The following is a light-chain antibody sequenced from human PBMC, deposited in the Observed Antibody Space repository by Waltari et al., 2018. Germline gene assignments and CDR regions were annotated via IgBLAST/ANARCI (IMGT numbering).Light chain of an antibody. CDR1: SSDVGSYNL. CDR2: EGS. J-gene: IGLJ3*02. Sequence: QSALTQPASVSGSPGQSITISCTGISSDVGSYNLVSWYQQHPGKAPKRMIYEGSERPSGVSNRFSGSKSGNTASLTISGLQAEDEADYYCCSYAGSSTPNWVFGGGTKLTVL. CDR3: CSYAGSSTPNWV. V-gene: IGLV2-23*01.